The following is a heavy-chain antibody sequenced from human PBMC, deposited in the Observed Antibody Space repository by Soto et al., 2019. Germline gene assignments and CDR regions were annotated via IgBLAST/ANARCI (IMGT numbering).Heavy chain of an antibody. D-gene: IGHD3-3*01. CDR3: ARDPTAGYDFWSGYLLKRHDPSFDP. Sequence: GASVKVSCKASGYTFTGYYMHWVRQAPGQGLEWMGWINPNSGGTNYAQKFQGRVTMTRDTSISTAYMELSRLRSDDMAVYYCARDPTAGYDFWSGYLLKRHDPSFDPWGQGTLVTVSS. CDR2: INPNSGGT. J-gene: IGHJ5*02. V-gene: IGHV1-2*02. CDR1: GYTFTGYY.